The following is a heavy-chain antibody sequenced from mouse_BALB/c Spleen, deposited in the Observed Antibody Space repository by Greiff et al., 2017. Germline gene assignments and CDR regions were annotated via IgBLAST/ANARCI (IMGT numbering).Heavy chain of an antibody. CDR1: GFTFSSYT. J-gene: IGHJ3*01. CDR2: ISNGGGST. Sequence: EVMLVESGGGLVQPGGSLKLSCAASGFTFSSYTMSWVRQTPEKRLEWVAYISNGGGSTYYPDTVKGRFTISRDNAKNTLYLQMSSLKSEDTAMYYCARIPHYDPAWFAYWGQGTLVTVSA. CDR3: ARIPHYDPAWFAY. D-gene: IGHD2-4*01. V-gene: IGHV5-12-2*01.